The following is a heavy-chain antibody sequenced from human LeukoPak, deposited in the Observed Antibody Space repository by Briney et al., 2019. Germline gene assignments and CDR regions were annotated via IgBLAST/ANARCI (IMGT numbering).Heavy chain of an antibody. V-gene: IGHV1-2*02. J-gene: IGHJ4*02. D-gene: IGHD3-3*01. CDR1: GYTFVVYY. CDR2: INPNSGGT. Sequence: ASVKVSCTASGYTFVVYYMHWVRQAPGQGLEWMGWINPNSGGTNYAQKFQGRVTLTRDTSISTAYMEQSRLGSDDTAIYYCARLARFCSGATCFNGLDFWGQGTLVTVSS. CDR3: ARLARFCSGATCFNGLDF.